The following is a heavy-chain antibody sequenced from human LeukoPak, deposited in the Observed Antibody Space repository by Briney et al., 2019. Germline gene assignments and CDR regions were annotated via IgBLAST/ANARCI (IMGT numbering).Heavy chain of an antibody. Sequence: SETLSLTCAVSGGSISSYYWSWIRQPPGKGLEWIGYIYSSGSTNYSPSLKSRVTISVDTSKNQFSLKLSFVTAADTAVYYCARDRHGSGSAHSFDPWGQGTLVAVSS. CDR1: GGSISSYY. CDR2: IYSSGST. CDR3: ARDRHGSGSAHSFDP. V-gene: IGHV4-59*01. D-gene: IGHD3-10*01. J-gene: IGHJ5*02.